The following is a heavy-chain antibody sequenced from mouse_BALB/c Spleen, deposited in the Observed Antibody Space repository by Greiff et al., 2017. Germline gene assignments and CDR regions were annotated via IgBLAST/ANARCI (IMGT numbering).Heavy chain of an antibody. J-gene: IGHJ2*01. CDR3: AKGTFDC. V-gene: IGHV3-6*02. CDR2: ISYDGSN. CDR1: GYSITSGYY. Sequence: EVKVEESGPGLVKPSQSLSLTCSVTGYSITSGYYWNWIRQFPGNKLEWMGYISYDGSNNYNPSLKNRISITRDTSKNQFFLKLNSVTTEDTATYYCAKGTFDCWGQGTTLTVSS.